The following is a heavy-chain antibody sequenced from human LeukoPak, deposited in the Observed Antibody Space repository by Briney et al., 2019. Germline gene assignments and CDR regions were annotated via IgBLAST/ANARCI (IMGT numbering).Heavy chain of an antibody. J-gene: IGHJ6*03. CDR1: GFTFSSYG. V-gene: IGHV3-30*02. D-gene: IGHD6-19*01. Sequence: GGSLRLPCAGSGFTFSSYGMHWVRQAPGKGLEWVAFIRYDGSNKYYADSVKGRFTISRDNSKNTLYLQMNSLRAEDTAVYYCAKDGKYSSGWSYYYYYMDVWGKGTTVTISS. CDR2: IRYDGSNK. CDR3: AKDGKYSSGWSYYYYYMDV.